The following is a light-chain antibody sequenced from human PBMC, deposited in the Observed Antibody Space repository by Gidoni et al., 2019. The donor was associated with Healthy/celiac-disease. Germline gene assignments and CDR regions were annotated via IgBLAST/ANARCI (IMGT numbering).Light chain of an antibody. CDR2: WAS. Sequence: DIVMNQSPDHLAVSLGERATIHCKSSQSVLYSSNNKNYLAWYQQKPGQPPKLLMYWASTRESGVPDRFSGSGYGTDFNLTISSLQAEDVAVYYCQQYYSTPWTFGQXTKVEIK. CDR1: QSVLYSSNNKNY. CDR3: QQYYSTPWT. J-gene: IGKJ1*01. V-gene: IGKV4-1*01.